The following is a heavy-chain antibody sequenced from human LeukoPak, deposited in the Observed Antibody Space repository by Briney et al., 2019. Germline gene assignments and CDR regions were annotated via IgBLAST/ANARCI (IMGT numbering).Heavy chain of an antibody. CDR2: INHSGST. D-gene: IGHD3-22*01. Sequence: SETLSLTCTVSGGSISSYYWSWIRQPPGKGLEWIGEINHSGSTNYNPSLKSRVTISVDTSKNQFSLKLSSVTAADTAVYYCARGRVVVITWGQGTLVTVSS. CDR3: ARGRVVVIT. J-gene: IGHJ5*02. V-gene: IGHV4-34*01. CDR1: GGSISSYY.